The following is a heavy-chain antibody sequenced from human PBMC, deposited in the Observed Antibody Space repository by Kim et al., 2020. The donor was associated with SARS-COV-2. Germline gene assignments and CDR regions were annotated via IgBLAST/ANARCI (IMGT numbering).Heavy chain of an antibody. V-gene: IGHV4-39*01. CDR1: GGSISSSSYY. CDR3: ARHPNGIAAAGTFDP. D-gene: IGHD6-13*01. CDR2: IYYSGST. Sequence: SETLSLTCTVSGGSISSSSYYWGWIRQPPGKGLEWIGSIYYSGSTYYNPSLKSRVTISVDTSKNQFSLKLSSVTAADTAVYYCARHPNGIAAAGTFDPWGQGTLVTVSS. J-gene: IGHJ5*02.